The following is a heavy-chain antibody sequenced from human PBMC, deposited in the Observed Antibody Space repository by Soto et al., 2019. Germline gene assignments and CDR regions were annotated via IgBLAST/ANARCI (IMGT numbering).Heavy chain of an antibody. Sequence: EVPLFESGGDLVEPGGALGLSFAASGFTFSSYAMSWVRQAPGKGLEWVSAITGPGGNTYYADSLKGRSTISRDNSKNALYLQMHTMRAEDRAVSYCARGRPRSGSYYAQHEYWGQGTLVTVSS. V-gene: IGHV3-23*01. CDR2: ITGPGGNT. J-gene: IGHJ4*02. CDR1: GFTFSSYA. D-gene: IGHD3-10*01. CDR3: ARGRPRSGSYYAQHEY.